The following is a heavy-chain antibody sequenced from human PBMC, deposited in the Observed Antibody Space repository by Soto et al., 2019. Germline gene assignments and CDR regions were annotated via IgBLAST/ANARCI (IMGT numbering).Heavy chain of an antibody. CDR2: IYYSGST. CDR1: GGSISSGDYY. D-gene: IGHD4-17*01. J-gene: IGHJ3*02. CDR3: ARVPFDYGGNYHAFDI. Sequence: QVQLQESGPGLVKPSQTLSLTCTVSGGSISSGDYYWSWIRQPPGKGLEWIGYIYYSGSTYYNPSLKSRVTISVDTSKNQFSLKLSSVTAADTAVYYCARVPFDYGGNYHAFDIWGQGTMFTVSS. V-gene: IGHV4-30-4*01.